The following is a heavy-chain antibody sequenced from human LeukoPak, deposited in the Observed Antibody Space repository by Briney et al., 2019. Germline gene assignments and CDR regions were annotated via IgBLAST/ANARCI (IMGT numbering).Heavy chain of an antibody. V-gene: IGHV1-18*01. CDR2: ISAYNGNT. Sequence: ASVKVSCKASGYTFTRYAMNWVRQAPGQGLEWMGWISAYNGNTNYAQKPQGRVTMTTDTSTSTAYMELRSLRSDDTAVYYCARDRGGYCSGGSCSDAFDIWGQGTMVTVSS. D-gene: IGHD2-15*01. CDR3: ARDRGGYCSGGSCSDAFDI. CDR1: GYTFTRYA. J-gene: IGHJ3*02.